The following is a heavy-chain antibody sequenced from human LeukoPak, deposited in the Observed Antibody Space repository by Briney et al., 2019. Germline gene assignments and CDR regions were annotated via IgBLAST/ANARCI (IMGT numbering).Heavy chain of an antibody. CDR3: AKDLKTYDSSGYLDY. Sequence: GGSLRLSCAASGFTFSSYAMNWVRQAPGKGLEWVSGISGSADNTYYADSVRGRFTIFRDNSKNTVYLQMNSLRAEDAAVYYCAKDLKTYDSSGYLDYWGQGTLVTVSS. CDR1: GFTFSSYA. V-gene: IGHV3-23*01. D-gene: IGHD3-22*01. J-gene: IGHJ4*02. CDR2: ISGSADNT.